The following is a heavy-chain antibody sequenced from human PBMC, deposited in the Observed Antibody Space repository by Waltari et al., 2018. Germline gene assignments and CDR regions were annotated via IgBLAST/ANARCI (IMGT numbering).Heavy chain of an antibody. J-gene: IGHJ4*02. V-gene: IGHV4-59*11. Sequence: QVQLQESGPGLVKPSETLSLTCTVSGGSISSHYWSWIRQPPGKGLEWIGYIYYSGRTNYNPSIKSRVTISVDTSKNQFSLKLSSVTAADTAVYYCAGGAYSSSWSVDYWGQGTLVTVSS. CDR2: IYYSGRT. CDR3: AGGAYSSSWSVDY. CDR1: GGSISSHY. D-gene: IGHD6-13*01.